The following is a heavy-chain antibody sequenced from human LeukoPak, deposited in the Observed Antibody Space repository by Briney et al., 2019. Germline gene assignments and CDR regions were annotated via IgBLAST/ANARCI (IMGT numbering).Heavy chain of an antibody. Sequence: GESLKISCKGTGYIFTNYWIGWVRQMPGKGLEWMGIIHPGDSDTRYSPSFQGQVTLSADKSINTAYLQWSSLTASDTAMYYCARHGGYGDYLTEYFQHWGQGTLVTVSS. CDR1: GYIFTNYW. D-gene: IGHD4-17*01. J-gene: IGHJ1*01. CDR2: IHPGDSDT. V-gene: IGHV5-51*01. CDR3: ARHGGYGDYLTEYFQH.